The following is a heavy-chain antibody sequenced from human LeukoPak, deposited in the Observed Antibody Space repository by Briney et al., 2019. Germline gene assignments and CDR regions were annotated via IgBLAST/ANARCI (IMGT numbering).Heavy chain of an antibody. Sequence: ASVKVSCKASGYTFTSYYMHWVRQAPGQGLEWMGIINPSGGGTSYAQKFQGRVTMTRDMSTSTVYMELSSLRSEDTAIYYCARDNSVGDNAWWFDPWGQGTLVTVSS. D-gene: IGHD1-26*01. J-gene: IGHJ5*02. V-gene: IGHV1-46*01. CDR2: INPSGGGT. CDR1: GYTFTSYY. CDR3: ARDNSVGDNAWWFDP.